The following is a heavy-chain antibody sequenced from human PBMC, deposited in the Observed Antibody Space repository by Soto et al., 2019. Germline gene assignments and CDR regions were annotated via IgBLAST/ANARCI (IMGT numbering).Heavy chain of an antibody. V-gene: IGHV3-11*06. CDR1: GFTFSDYY. Sequence: GGSLRLSCAASGFTFSDYYMSWIRQAPGKGLEWVSYISSSSSYTNYADSVKGRFTISRDNAKNSLYLQMNSLRAEDTAVYYCARDRWMASYQDYWGQGTLVTISS. J-gene: IGHJ4*02. CDR3: ARDRWMASYQDY. CDR2: ISSSSSYT. D-gene: IGHD5-12*01.